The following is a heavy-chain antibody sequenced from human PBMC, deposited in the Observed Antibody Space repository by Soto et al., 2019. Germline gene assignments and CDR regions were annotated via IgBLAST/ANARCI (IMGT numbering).Heavy chain of an antibody. J-gene: IGHJ4*02. CDR3: ARMTTVSTGEFDY. CDR1: GGSISSGGYS. Sequence: QLQLQESGSGLVKPSQTLSLTCAVSGGSISSGGYSWSWIRQPPGKGLEWIGYIYHSGSTYYNPSLKSRVTISVDRSKNQFSLKLSSVTAADTAVYYWARMTTVSTGEFDYWGQGTLVTVSS. D-gene: IGHD4-17*01. CDR2: IYHSGST. V-gene: IGHV4-30-2*01.